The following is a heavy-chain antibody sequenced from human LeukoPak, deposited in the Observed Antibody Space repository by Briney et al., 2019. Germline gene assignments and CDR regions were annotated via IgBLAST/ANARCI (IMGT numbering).Heavy chain of an antibody. J-gene: IGHJ4*02. CDR3: ARGLLWFGELSPFGY. V-gene: IGHV1-3*01. CDR1: GYTFTNYA. Sequence: ASVKVSGMASGYTFTNYALHWVRQAPGQRLEWLGWVNAGNGNTRYSQNFQGRITITRDTSASTAYMDLSSLRSEDTAVYYCARGLLWFGELSPFGYWGQGTLVTVSS. D-gene: IGHD3-10*01. CDR2: VNAGNGNT.